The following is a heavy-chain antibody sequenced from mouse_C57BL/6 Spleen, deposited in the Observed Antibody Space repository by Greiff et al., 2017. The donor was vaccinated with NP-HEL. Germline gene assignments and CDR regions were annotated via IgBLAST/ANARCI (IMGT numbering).Heavy chain of an antibody. Sequence: EVQLVESGGGLVKPGGSLKLSCAASGFTFSSYAMSWVRQTPEKRLEWVATISDGGSYTYYPDNVKGRFTISRDNAKNNLYLQMSHLKSEDTAMYYCARDQSRSFDYWGQGTTLTVSS. V-gene: IGHV5-4*01. J-gene: IGHJ2*01. CDR1: GFTFSSYA. CDR3: ARDQSRSFDY. CDR2: ISDGGSYT.